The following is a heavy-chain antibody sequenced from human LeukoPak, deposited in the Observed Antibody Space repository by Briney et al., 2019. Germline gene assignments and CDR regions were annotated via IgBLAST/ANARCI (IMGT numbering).Heavy chain of an antibody. CDR1: GFTFSSYE. CDR2: ISSSGSTI. J-gene: IGHJ4*02. V-gene: IGHV3-48*03. D-gene: IGHD6-13*01. CDR3: ARQLDRAAAGTLGY. Sequence: GGSLRLSCAASGFTFSSYEMSWVRQAPGKGLEWVSYISSSGSTIYYAGSVKGRFTISRDNAKNSLYLQMNSLRAEDTAVYYCARQLDRAAAGTLGYWGQGTLVTVSS.